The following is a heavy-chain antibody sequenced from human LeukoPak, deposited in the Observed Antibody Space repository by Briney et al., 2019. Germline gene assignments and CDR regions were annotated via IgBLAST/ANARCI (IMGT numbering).Heavy chain of an antibody. D-gene: IGHD5-12*01. CDR3: AKDGPYSGYDLFDY. Sequence: GGSLRLSCAGSGFIFNNYAMHWVRQPPGKGLEWVSGISWNSGSIDYADSVKGRFTISRDNAKNSLYLQMNSLRAEDTAVYYCAKDGPYSGYDLFDYWGQGTLVTVSS. V-gene: IGHV3-9*01. CDR1: GFIFNNYA. J-gene: IGHJ4*02. CDR2: ISWNSGSI.